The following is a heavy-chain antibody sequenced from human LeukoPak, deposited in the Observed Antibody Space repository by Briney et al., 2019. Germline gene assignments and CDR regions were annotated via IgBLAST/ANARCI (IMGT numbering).Heavy chain of an antibody. CDR1: GFTFSDYW. D-gene: IGHD2-2*01. V-gene: IGHV3-7*01. CDR2: IKRDGSAK. J-gene: IGHJ4*02. CDR3: ARWRGSTSERSDY. Sequence: GGSLRLSCTASGFTFSDYWMTWVRQAPGKGLEWVANIKRDGSAKYYVDSVKGRFTISRDNAKNSLYLQMDSLRVEDTATYYCARWRGSTSERSDYWGQGTLVTVSS.